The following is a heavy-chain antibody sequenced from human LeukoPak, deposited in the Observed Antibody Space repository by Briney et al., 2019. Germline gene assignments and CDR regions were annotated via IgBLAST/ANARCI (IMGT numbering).Heavy chain of an antibody. D-gene: IGHD1-26*01. CDR1: GFTFRSYS. CDR2: ISSSSSTI. J-gene: IGHJ6*04. Sequence: GSLRLSCAASGFTFRSYSMNWVRQAPGKGLEWVSYISSSSSTIYYADSVEGRFTISRDNAKNSLYLQMNSLRAEDTAVYYCARDSPVSVGAHADVWGKGTTVTVSS. V-gene: IGHV3-48*04. CDR3: ARDSPVSVGAHADV.